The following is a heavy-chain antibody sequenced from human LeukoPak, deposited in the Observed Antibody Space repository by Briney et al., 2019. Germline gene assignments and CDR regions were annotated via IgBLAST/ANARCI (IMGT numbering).Heavy chain of an antibody. D-gene: IGHD3-10*01. CDR3: ARDPIRPYYYGSGSGNYFDY. CDR1: GFTFSSYE. Sequence: QAGGSLRLSCAASGFTFSSYEMNWVRQAPGKGLEWVSYISSSGSTIYYADSVKGRFTISRDNAKNSLYLQMNSLRAEDTAVYYCARDPIRPYYYGSGSGNYFDYWGQGTLVTVSS. J-gene: IGHJ4*02. CDR2: ISSSGSTI. V-gene: IGHV3-48*03.